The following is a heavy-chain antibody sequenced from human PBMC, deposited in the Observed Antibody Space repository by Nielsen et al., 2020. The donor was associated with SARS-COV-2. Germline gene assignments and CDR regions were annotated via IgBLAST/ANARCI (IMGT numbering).Heavy chain of an antibody. CDR3: ARARDSSGWYRYFDL. V-gene: IGHV1-46*01. Sequence: WVRQAPGQGLEWMGIINPSGGSTSYAQKFQGRVTMTRDTSATTVYMDLSSLRSEDTAVYYCARARDSSGWYRYFDLWGRGTLVTVSS. CDR2: INPSGGST. J-gene: IGHJ2*01. D-gene: IGHD6-19*01.